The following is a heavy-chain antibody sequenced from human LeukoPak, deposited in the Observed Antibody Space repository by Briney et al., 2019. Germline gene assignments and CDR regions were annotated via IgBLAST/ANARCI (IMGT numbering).Heavy chain of an antibody. J-gene: IGHJ4*02. CDR3: ARVNTYCGGDCYTFDY. D-gene: IGHD2-21*02. Sequence: SETLPLTCTVSGGSISSNYWTWIRQPPGKGLEWIGYIYYTGSTNYYNPSLKSRVTISVDTSKNQFSLKLSSVTAADTAVYYCARVNTYCGGDCYTFDYWGQGTLVTVSS. CDR1: GGSISSNY. CDR2: IYYTGST. V-gene: IGHV4-59*01.